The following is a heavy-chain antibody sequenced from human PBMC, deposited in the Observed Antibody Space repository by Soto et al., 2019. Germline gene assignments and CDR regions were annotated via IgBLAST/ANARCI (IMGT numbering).Heavy chain of an antibody. CDR2: ISYDANNK. CDR1: GFTFSSYD. V-gene: IGHV3-30*18. CDR3: AKDYGGNDGLDY. D-gene: IGHD1-1*01. J-gene: IGHJ4*02. Sequence: QVQLVESGGGVVQPGRSLRLSCAASGFTFSSYDMHWVRQAPGKGLEWVAVISYDANNKYYADSVKGRFTISRDNSKDTLDLQMNSLRAEDTAVYYCAKDYGGNDGLDYWGQGTLVTVSS.